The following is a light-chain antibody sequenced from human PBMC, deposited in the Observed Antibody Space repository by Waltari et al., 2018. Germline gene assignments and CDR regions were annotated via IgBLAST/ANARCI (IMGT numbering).Light chain of an antibody. J-gene: IGLJ2*01. V-gene: IGLV3-21*02. CDR2: DDS. Sequence: SYVLTQPPSVSVAPGQTARITCGGNNIGSKSVHWYQQKPGQAPVLVVYDDSDRPSGIPGRFPGSNSGNTATLTISRVEAGDEADYYCQVWDSSSDHVVFGGGTKLTVL. CDR1: NIGSKS. CDR3: QVWDSSSDHVV.